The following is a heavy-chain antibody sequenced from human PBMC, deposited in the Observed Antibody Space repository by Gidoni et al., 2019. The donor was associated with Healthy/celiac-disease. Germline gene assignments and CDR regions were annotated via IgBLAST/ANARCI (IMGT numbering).Heavy chain of an antibody. D-gene: IGHD1-26*01. CDR3: AKDKGATPPYYYGMDV. J-gene: IGHJ6*02. V-gene: IGHV3-23*01. CDR1: GFTFSSSA. CDR2: ISGSGGST. Sequence: EVQLLESGGGLVQPGGSLRLSCAASGFTFSSSAMSWVRQAPGKGLEWVSAISGSGGSTYYADSVKGRFTISRDNSKNTLYLQMNSLRAEDTAVYYCAKDKGATPPYYYGMDVWGQGTTVTVSS.